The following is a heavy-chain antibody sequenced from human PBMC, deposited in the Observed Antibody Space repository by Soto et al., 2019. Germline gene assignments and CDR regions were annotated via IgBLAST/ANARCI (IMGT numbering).Heavy chain of an antibody. CDR3: AKIRWTISLQEEDAI. CDR2: IIPIFVTP. J-gene: IGHJ4*02. V-gene: IGHV1-69*06. D-gene: IGHD2-15*01. Sequence: QVQLVQSGAEVKKPGSSVKVSCNSSGSTFGSYAISLVLQSPGQGLEWMVGIIPIFVTPHYAQKFHGRVTITADIPTSTAYLELSSLKSADTAVYYCAKIRWTISLQEEDAIWGQGTLVTVSS. CDR1: GSTFGSYA.